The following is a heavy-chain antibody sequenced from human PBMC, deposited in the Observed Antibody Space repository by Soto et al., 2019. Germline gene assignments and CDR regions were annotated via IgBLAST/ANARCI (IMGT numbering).Heavy chain of an antibody. V-gene: IGHV1-2*02. D-gene: IGHD2-15*01. CDR3: ARVNVVVVAATREYYCDY. CDR1: GYTFTGYY. J-gene: IGHJ4*01. CDR2: INPNSGGT. Sequence: ASVKVSCKASGYTFTGYYMHWVRQAPGQGLEWMGWINPNSGGTNYAQKFQGRVTRTRYTSISTAYMELSRLRSDDTAVYYCARVNVVVVAATREYYCDYWGKGTLVTVSS.